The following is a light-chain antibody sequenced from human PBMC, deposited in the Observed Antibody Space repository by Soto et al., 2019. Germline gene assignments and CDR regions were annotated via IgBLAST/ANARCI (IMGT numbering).Light chain of an antibody. Sequence: QSALTQPASVSGSPGQSITISCTRTSSDVGGYNYVSWYQQHPGKAPKLMIYDVSNRPSGVSNRFSGSKSGNTASLTISGLQAEDEADYYRSSYTSSSTVVFGGGTKVTVL. J-gene: IGLJ2*01. CDR2: DVS. V-gene: IGLV2-14*01. CDR3: SSYTSSSTVV. CDR1: SSDVGGYNY.